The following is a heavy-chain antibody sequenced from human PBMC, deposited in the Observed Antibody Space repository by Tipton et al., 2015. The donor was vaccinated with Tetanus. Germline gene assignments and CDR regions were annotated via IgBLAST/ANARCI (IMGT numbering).Heavy chain of an antibody. CDR3: ARSADNWFDP. CDR2: VYYNGNS. V-gene: IGHV4-39*01. Sequence: GLVKPSETLSLTCTVSGGSINSGTFYWDWIRQSPGKGLEWIGNVYYNGNSLENPSLKGRVTLSLDKSKNQFSLKLRSVTAADTALYYCARSADNWFDPWGQGILVTVSS. CDR1: GGSINSGTFY. J-gene: IGHJ5*01.